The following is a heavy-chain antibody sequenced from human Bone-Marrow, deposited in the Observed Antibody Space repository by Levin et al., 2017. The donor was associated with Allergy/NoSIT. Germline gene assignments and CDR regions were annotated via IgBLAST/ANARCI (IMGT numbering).Heavy chain of an antibody. Sequence: TGGSLRLSCAASGFTFSNAWMSWVRQAPGKGLEWVGRIKSKTDGGTTDYAAPVKGRFTISRDDSKNTLYLQMNSLKTEDTAVYYCTTDPPAVVAGGRDAFDIWGQGTMVTVSS. J-gene: IGHJ3*02. CDR1: GFTFSNAW. CDR2: IKSKTDGGTT. V-gene: IGHV3-15*01. CDR3: TTDPPAVVAGGRDAFDI. D-gene: IGHD6-19*01.